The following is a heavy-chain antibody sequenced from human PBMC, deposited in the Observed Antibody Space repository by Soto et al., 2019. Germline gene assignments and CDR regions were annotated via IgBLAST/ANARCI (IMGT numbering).Heavy chain of an antibody. CDR3: ASSSPHYDFWSGYSFWDAFDI. CDR1: GGSISSYY. D-gene: IGHD3-3*01. CDR2: ISYSGST. J-gene: IGHJ3*02. V-gene: IGHV4-59*01. Sequence: PSETLSLTCTVSGGSISSYYWSWIRQPPGKGLEWIGYISYSGSTNYNPSLKSRVTISVDTSKNQFSLKLSSVTAADTAVYYCASSSPHYDFWSGYSFWDAFDIWGQGTMVTVSS.